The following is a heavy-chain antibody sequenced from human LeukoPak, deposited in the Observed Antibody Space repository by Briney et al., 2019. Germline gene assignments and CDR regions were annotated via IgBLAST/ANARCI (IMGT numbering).Heavy chain of an antibody. D-gene: IGHD2-21*01. J-gene: IGHJ4*02. V-gene: IGHV3-11*06. CDR2: ISDNSRYT. Sequence: GESLRLSCVASGFTFSDYAFYWIRQAPGKGLEWVSYISDNSRYTPYPDSVKSRFNISRNNAKHSLYLQMNSLRAEDTAVYYCVRDVIRGGQGTLVTVS. CDR3: VRDVIR. CDR1: GFTFSDYA.